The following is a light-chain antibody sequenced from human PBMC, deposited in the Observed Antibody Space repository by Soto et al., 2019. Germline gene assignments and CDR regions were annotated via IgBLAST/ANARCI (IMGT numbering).Light chain of an antibody. J-gene: IGKJ5*01. V-gene: IGKV3-11*01. Sequence: EIVLTQSPASLSSSPGDRATLSCRASDIISGHLAWYQQKPGQAPRLLIYAASNRATGIPSRFSGSGSRTDFTLTISSLQPEDSVVYYCQQRGNWTPITFGQGTRLEIK. CDR2: AAS. CDR1: DIISGH. CDR3: QQRGNWTPIT.